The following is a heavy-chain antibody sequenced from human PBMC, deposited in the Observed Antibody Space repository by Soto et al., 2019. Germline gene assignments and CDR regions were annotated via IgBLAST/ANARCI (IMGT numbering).Heavy chain of an antibody. CDR2: ISPAGSSI. V-gene: IGHV3-48*01. J-gene: IGHJ3*02. CDR1: GFSFSIYS. Sequence: EGQLVEFGGGLVKPGGSLRLSCAASGFSFSIYSYNWVRQAPVKGLEWLSYISPAGSSIYYADSVKSGFTLSRDSARDLVYLQMNRLRAEDMAVYSCAKDRGWSGAFDIWGQGTMVTVSS. CDR3: AKDRGWSGAFDI. D-gene: IGHD2-15*01.